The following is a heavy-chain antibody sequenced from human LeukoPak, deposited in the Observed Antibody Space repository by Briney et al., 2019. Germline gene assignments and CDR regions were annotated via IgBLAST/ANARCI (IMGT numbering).Heavy chain of an antibody. Sequence: GGSLRLSCAASGFTFSSYAMNWVRQAPGKGLEWVSGIRGSGDSTSYADSVKGRFTISRDNSKNTLYLQMNSLRAEDTAVYYCVKGATTTVTSVFDLWGQGTMVTVSS. J-gene: IGHJ3*01. CDR2: IRGSGDST. V-gene: IGHV3-23*01. CDR3: VKGATTTVTSVFDL. D-gene: IGHD4-17*01. CDR1: GFTFSSYA.